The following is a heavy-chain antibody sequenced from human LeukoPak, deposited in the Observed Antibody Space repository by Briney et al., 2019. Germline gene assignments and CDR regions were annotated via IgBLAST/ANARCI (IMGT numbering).Heavy chain of an antibody. V-gene: IGHV1-2*02. CDR1: GYTFTGYY. D-gene: IGHD3-10*01. J-gene: IGHJ6*02. CDR3: ARGSDLLWFGEFYFV. CDR2: INPNSGGT. Sequence: ASVKVSCKASGYTFTGYYMHWVRQAPGQGLEWMGWINPNSGGTNYAQKFQGRVTMTRDTSISTAYMELSRLRSDDTAVYYCARGSDLLWFGEFYFVWGQGTTVTVSS.